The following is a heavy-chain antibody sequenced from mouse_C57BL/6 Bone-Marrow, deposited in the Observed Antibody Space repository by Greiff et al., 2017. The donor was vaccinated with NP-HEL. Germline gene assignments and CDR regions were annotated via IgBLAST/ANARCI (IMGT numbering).Heavy chain of an antibody. Sequence: QVHVKQPGAELVKPGASVKMSCKASGYTFTSYWITWVKQRPGQGLEWIGDIYPGSGSTNYNEKFKSKATLTVDTSSSTAYMQLSSLTSEDSAVYYCASLWLRRGDYWGQGTSVTVSS. CDR2: IYPGSGST. V-gene: IGHV1-55*01. CDR1: GYTFTSYW. CDR3: ASLWLRRGDY. J-gene: IGHJ4*01. D-gene: IGHD2-2*01.